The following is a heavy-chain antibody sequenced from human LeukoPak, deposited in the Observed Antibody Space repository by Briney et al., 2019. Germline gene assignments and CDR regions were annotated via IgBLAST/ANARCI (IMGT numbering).Heavy chain of an antibody. CDR3: ARGCSSSWNYYYYYMDV. D-gene: IGHD6-13*01. CDR1: RGSLSSYY. V-gene: IGHV4-59*01. CDR2: IYYSGST. Sequence: SETLSLTCTVSRGSLSSYYWSWIRQPPGKGLEGIGYIYYSGSTNYNPSLKSRVTISVDTSKNQFSLKLSSVTAADTAVCYCARGCSSSWNYYYYYMDVWGKGTTVTVSS. J-gene: IGHJ6*03.